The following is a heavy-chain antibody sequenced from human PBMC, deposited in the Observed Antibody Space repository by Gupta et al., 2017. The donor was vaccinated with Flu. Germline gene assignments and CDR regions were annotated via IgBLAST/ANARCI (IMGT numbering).Heavy chain of an antibody. D-gene: IGHD2-8*02. CDR2: IYYTGKT. CDR1: GASIGNDGDY. Sequence: QVRLQESGPGLLTPSQTLSLTCSVSGASIGNDGDYWSWIRQHPGKGLEWIGYIYYTGKTFYSPSLRSRLSISVDTPKNQFSLRLTSLTAADTAVYYCARRKRTGSNDYWGQGALVIVSS. J-gene: IGHJ4*02. V-gene: IGHV4-31*03. CDR3: ARRKRTGSNDY.